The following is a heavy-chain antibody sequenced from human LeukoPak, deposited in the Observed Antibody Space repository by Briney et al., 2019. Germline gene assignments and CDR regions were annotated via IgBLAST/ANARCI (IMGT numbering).Heavy chain of an antibody. D-gene: IGHD4-11*01. J-gene: IGHJ4*02. CDR1: GGSISSYY. CDR3: ARDSNDYLFDY. V-gene: IGHV4-4*07. CDR2: IYTSGST. Sequence: MSSETLSLTCTVSGGSISSYYWSWIRQPAGKGLEWIGRIYTSGSTNYNPSLKSRVTMPVDTSKNQFSLKLSSVTAADTAVYYCARDSNDYLFDYWGQGTLVTVSS.